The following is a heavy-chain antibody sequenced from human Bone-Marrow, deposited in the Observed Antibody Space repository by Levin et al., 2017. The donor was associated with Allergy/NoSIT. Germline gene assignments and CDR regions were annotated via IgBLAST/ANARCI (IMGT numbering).Heavy chain of an antibody. CDR3: ARPQFSYDWARFDY. J-gene: IGHJ4*02. CDR2: ISYDGSNK. V-gene: IGHV3-30-3*01. D-gene: IGHD5-12*01. CDR1: GFTFSSYA. Sequence: LSLTCAASGFTFSSYAMHWVRQAPGKGLEWVAVISYDGSNKYYADSVKGRFTISRDNSKNTLYLQMNSLRAEDTAVYYCARPQFSYDWARFDYWGQGTLVTVSS.